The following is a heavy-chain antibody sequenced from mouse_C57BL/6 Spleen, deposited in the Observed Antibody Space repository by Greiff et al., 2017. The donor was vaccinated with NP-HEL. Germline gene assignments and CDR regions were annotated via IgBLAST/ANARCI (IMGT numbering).Heavy chain of an antibody. V-gene: IGHV5-17*01. J-gene: IGHJ2*01. Sequence: EVMLVESGGGLVKPGESLKLSCAASGFTFSDYGMHWVRQAPEKGLEWVAYISSGSSTIYYADTVKGRFTISRDNAKNTLFLQMTSLRSEDTAMYYCARPRRRENYFDYWGQGTTLTVSS. CDR2: ISSGSSTI. CDR3: ARPRRRENYFDY. CDR1: GFTFSDYG.